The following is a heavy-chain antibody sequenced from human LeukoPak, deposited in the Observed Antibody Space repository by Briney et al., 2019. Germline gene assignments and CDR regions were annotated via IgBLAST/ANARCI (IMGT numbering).Heavy chain of an antibody. V-gene: IGHV3-23*01. J-gene: IGHJ4*02. D-gene: IGHD2-15*01. CDR1: GFTFSNYA. CDR2: ISGTGGGT. Sequence: GGSLSFSCAASGFTFSNYAMSWVRQAPGRGLEWVSAISGTGGGTYYADSVKGRFTISRDNSENTLYLQMNSLRAEDTAAYYCARGRNYCSSGSCFPDYWGQGTLVTVSS. CDR3: ARGRNYCSSGSCFPDY.